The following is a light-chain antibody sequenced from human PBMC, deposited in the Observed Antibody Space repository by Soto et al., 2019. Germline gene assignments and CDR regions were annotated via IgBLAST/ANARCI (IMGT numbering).Light chain of an antibody. CDR2: DAS. V-gene: IGKV3-20*01. J-gene: IGKJ1*01. CDR3: QQYAGSPRT. CDR1: QSVSSRS. Sequence: EIVLTQSPGTLSLSPGERATLSCRASQSVSSRSLAWYQQKPGQAPRLLISDASNRAADIPDRFSGSGSRTDFTLTINSLEPEDFAVYYCQQYAGSPRTFGQGTKVDIK.